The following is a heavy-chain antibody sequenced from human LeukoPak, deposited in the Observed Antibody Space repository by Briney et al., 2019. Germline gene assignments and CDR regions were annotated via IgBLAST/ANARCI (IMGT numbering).Heavy chain of an antibody. Sequence: SETLSLTCAVSGGSISSGGYSWRWIRQPPGKGLEWIGYIYHSESTYYNPSLKSRVTISVDRSKNQFSLKLSSVTAADTAVYYCARACRDYYDSSGYFGWRARTTYYFDFWGEGTLDSVSS. CDR3: ARACRDYYDSSGYFGWRARTTYYFDF. V-gene: IGHV4-30-2*01. CDR1: GGSISSGGYS. D-gene: IGHD3-22*01. J-gene: IGHJ4*02. CDR2: IYHSEST.